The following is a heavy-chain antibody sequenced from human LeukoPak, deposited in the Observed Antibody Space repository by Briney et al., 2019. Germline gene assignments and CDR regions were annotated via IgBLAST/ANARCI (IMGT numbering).Heavy chain of an antibody. V-gene: IGHV1-18*01. CDR1: GYTFTSYG. Sequence: GASVKVSCKASGYTFTSYGISWVRQAPGQGLEWMGWISAYNGNTNYAQKLQGRVTMTTDTSTSTAYMELRSLRSDDTAVYYCARGRYCSSTSCYAGEYYFDYWGQGTLVTVSS. D-gene: IGHD2-2*01. J-gene: IGHJ4*02. CDR2: ISAYNGNT. CDR3: ARGRYCSSTSCYAGEYYFDY.